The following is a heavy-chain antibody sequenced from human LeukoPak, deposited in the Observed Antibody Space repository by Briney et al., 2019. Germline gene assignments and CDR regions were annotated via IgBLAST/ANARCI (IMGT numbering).Heavy chain of an antibody. D-gene: IGHD6-6*01. CDR1: GFTFSSYG. V-gene: IGHV3-33*01. CDR2: ILSDGSKE. Sequence: GGSLRLSCAASGFTFSSYGMHWVRQAPGKGLEWVAVILSDGSKEFYTDSVKGRFTISRDNSKNTLYLQMNGLRAEDTAVYYCARDPAAAARLPYYMDVWGKGTTVTVSS. CDR3: ARDPAAAARLPYYMDV. J-gene: IGHJ6*03.